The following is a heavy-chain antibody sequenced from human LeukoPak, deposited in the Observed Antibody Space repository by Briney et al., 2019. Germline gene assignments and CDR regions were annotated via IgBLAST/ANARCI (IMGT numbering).Heavy chain of an antibody. D-gene: IGHD2-21*02. V-gene: IGHV4-31*03. CDR1: GGSISSGGYY. Sequence: PSQTLSLTCTVSGGSISSGGYYWSWIRQHPGKGLEWIVYIYYSGSTYYNPSLKSRVTISVDTSKNHFSLKLSSVTAADTAVHYCARGQAGIVVVTATDAFDIWGQGTMVTVSS. CDR3: ARGQAGIVVVTATDAFDI. CDR2: IYYSGST. J-gene: IGHJ3*02.